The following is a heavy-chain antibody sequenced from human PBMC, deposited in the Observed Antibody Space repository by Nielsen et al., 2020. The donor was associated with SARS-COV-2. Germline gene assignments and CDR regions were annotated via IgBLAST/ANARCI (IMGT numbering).Heavy chain of an antibody. CDR2: ISAYNGNT. V-gene: IGHV1-18*01. J-gene: IGHJ6*02. D-gene: IGHD6-13*01. Sequence: ASVKVSCKASGYTFTSYGISWVRQAPGQGLEWMGWISAYNGNTNYAQKLQGRVTMTTDTSTSTAYMELRSLRSDDTAVYYCARDTPYGSSSWSPYYYYGMDVWGQGTTVTVSS. CDR3: ARDTPYGSSSWSPYYYYGMDV. CDR1: GYTFTSYG.